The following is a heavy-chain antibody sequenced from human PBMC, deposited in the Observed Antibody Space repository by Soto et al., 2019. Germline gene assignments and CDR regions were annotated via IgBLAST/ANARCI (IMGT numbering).Heavy chain of an antibody. D-gene: IGHD5-18*01. J-gene: IGHJ6*02. CDR2: IIPIFGTA. CDR3: ARGYAAQIQYGMDV. V-gene: IGHV1-69*13. Sequence: ASVKVSCKASGGTFSSYAISWVRQAPGQGLEWMGGIIPIFGTANYAQKFQGRVTITADESTSTAYMELSSLRSEDTAVYYCARGYAAQIQYGMDVWGQGTTVTVSS. CDR1: GGTFSSYA.